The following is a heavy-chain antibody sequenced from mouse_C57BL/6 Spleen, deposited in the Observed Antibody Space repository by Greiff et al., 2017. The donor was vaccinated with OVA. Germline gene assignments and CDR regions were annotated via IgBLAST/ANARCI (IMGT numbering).Heavy chain of an antibody. D-gene: IGHD1-1*01. CDR1: GFNIKDDY. Sequence: EVQRVESGAELVRPGASVKLSCTASGFNIKDDYMHWVKQRPEQGLEWIGWIDPENGDTEYASKFQGKATITADTSSNTAYLQLSSLTSEDTAVYYCTTWGSSSYYFDYWGQGTTLTVSS. CDR3: TTWGSSSYYFDY. V-gene: IGHV14-4*01. J-gene: IGHJ2*01. CDR2: IDPENGDT.